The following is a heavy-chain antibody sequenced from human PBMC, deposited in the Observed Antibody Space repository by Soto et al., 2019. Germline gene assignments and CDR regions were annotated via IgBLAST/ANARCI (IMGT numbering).Heavy chain of an antibody. CDR3: ARDRRSSGYYYYYGMDV. CDR2: IWYDGSNK. CDR1: GFTFSSYG. Sequence: GGSLRLSCAASGFTFSSYGMHWVRQAPGKGLEWVAVIWYDGSNKYYADSVKGRFTISRDNSKNTLYLQMNSLSAEDTAVYYCARDRRSSGYYYYYGMDVWGQGTTVTVSS. D-gene: IGHD3-22*01. J-gene: IGHJ6*02. V-gene: IGHV3-33*01.